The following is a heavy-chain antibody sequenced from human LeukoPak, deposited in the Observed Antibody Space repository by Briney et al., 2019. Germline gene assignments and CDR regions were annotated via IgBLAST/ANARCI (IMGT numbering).Heavy chain of an antibody. CDR2: MNPNSGNT. Sequence: EASVKVSCKASGYTFTNYDINWVRQAPGQGLEWMGWMNPNSGNTGYAQKFQGRVTMTRNTSISTAYMELSSLRSEDTAVYYCARRSSGYDGYYFYYWGQGTLVTVSS. CDR3: ARRSSGYDGYYFYY. V-gene: IGHV1-8*02. D-gene: IGHD5-12*01. J-gene: IGHJ4*02. CDR1: GYTFTNYD.